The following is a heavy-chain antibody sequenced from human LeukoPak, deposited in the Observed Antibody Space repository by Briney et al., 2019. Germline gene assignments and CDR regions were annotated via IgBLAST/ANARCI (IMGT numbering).Heavy chain of an antibody. J-gene: IGHJ4*02. CDR2: IKEDGSDK. D-gene: IGHD3-22*01. V-gene: IGHV3-7*04. CDR1: VFTFSRYS. CDR3: ARAYHFENGGYYRHFDF. Sequence: GGSLRLSCATSVFTFSRYSMSWVRQTPGKGLEWVAAIKEDGSDKYYVDSVKGRFTISRDNAQNSLYLQMSSLRAEDTALYYCARAYHFENGGYYRHFDFWGQGTLVIVSS.